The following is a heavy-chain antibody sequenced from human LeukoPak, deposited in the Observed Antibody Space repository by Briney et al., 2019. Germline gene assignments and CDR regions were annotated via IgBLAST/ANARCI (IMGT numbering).Heavy chain of an antibody. V-gene: IGHV1-3*01. J-gene: IGHJ6*02. CDR2: INAGNGNT. Sequence: GASVKVSCKASGYTFTSYAMYWVRQAPGQRLEWMGWINAGNGNTKYSQKFQGRVTITRDTSASTGYMELSSLRSEDTAVYYCARFQGYQYGMDVWGQGTTVTVSS. CDR1: GYTFTSYA. CDR3: ARFQGYQYGMDV.